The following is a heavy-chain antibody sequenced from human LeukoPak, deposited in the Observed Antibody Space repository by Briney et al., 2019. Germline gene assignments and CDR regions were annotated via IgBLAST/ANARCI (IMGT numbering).Heavy chain of an antibody. J-gene: IGHJ4*02. CDR3: ARDPTIYSSGWYVHFDY. CDR1: GFTFSSYA. V-gene: IGHV3-30-3*01. Sequence: GGSLRLSCAASGFTFSSYAMHWVRQAPGKGLEWVAVISYDGSNKYYADSVKGRFTISRDNSKNTLYLQMNSLRAEDTAVYYCARDPTIYSSGWYVHFDYWGQGTLVTVSS. CDR2: ISYDGSNK. D-gene: IGHD6-19*01.